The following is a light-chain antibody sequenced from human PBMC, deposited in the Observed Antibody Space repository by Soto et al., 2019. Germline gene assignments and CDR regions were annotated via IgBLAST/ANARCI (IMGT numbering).Light chain of an antibody. V-gene: IGLV1-40*01. J-gene: IGLJ2*01. CDR2: GNS. Sequence: QSVLTQPPSVSGAPGQRVTISCTGSSSNIGAGYDVHWYQQLPGTAPKLLIDGNSNRPSGVPDRFSGSKSGTSASLAITGLQAEDEADYYCQSYDSRHVVFGGGTQLTVL. CDR1: SSNIGAGYD. CDR3: QSYDSRHVV.